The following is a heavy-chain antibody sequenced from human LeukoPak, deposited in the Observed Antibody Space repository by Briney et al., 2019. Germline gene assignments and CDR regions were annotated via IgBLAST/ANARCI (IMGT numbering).Heavy chain of an antibody. V-gene: IGHV3-30*04. D-gene: IGHD3-10*01. CDR2: ISYDARDE. CDR1: GFSFRSYA. J-gene: IGHJ4*02. Sequence: GGSLRLSCVASGFSFRSYAMHWVRQAPGRGLEWLAFISYDARDEYYADSVKGRFTISRDNSKNTLYLQMNSLRGEDTAVYYCAKGSSGSYYPYYFDNWGQGTLVTVSS. CDR3: AKGSSGSYYPYYFDN.